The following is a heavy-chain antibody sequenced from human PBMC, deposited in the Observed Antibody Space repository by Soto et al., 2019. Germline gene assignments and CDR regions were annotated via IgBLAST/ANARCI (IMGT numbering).Heavy chain of an antibody. CDR1: GYTVTSYP. V-gene: IGHV1-3*04. Sequence: GASVKVSCKASGYTVTSYPIHCVRQAPGQRLEWMGWINTANGDTKYSEKFQGRVTVTRDTSASTVYMELSSLRSEDTTMYYCTRWSSSACDFWGQGTLVTVSS. D-gene: IGHD6-6*01. CDR3: TRWSSSACDF. J-gene: IGHJ4*02. CDR2: INTANGDT.